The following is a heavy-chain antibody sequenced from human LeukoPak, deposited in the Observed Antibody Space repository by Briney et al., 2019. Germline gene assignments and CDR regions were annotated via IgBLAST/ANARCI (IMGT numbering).Heavy chain of an antibody. D-gene: IGHD3-3*01. Sequence: GGSLRLSCAASGFTVSSNYMSWVRQAPGKGLEWVSVIYSGGSTYYADSVKGRFTISRDSSKDTLYLQMNSLRAEDTAVYYCARGGGRSAFDIWGQGTMVTVPS. CDR2: IYSGGST. V-gene: IGHV3-66*01. J-gene: IGHJ3*02. CDR1: GFTVSSNY. CDR3: ARGGGRSAFDI.